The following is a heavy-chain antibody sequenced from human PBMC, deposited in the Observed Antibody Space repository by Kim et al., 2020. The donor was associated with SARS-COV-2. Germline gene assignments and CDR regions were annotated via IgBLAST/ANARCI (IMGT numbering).Heavy chain of an antibody. D-gene: IGHD3-9*01. CDR2: IYTSGST. CDR3: ARVEESDILTGYRKGGWFDP. Sequence: SETLSLTCTVSGGSISSGSYYWSWIRQPAGKGLEWIGRIYTSGSTNYNPSLKSRVTISVDTSKNQFSLKLSSVTAADTAVYYCARVEESDILTGYRKGGWFDPWGQGTLVTVSS. V-gene: IGHV4-61*02. CDR1: GGSISSGSYY. J-gene: IGHJ5*02.